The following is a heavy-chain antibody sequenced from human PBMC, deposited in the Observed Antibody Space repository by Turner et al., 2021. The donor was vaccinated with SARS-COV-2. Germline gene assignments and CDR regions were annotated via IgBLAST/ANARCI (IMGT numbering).Heavy chain of an antibody. CDR1: GYTFTGYY. Sequence: QVQLVQSLAEVKKPGASVKVSCKASGYTFTGYYMHWVRQAHGQGLEWMGWINPNSGGTNYAQKFQGRVTMTRETSISTAYMELSRLRSDDTAVYYCARPRDYYYYMDVWGKGTTVTVSS. CDR2: INPNSGGT. J-gene: IGHJ6*03. V-gene: IGHV1-2*02. CDR3: ARPRDYYYYMDV.